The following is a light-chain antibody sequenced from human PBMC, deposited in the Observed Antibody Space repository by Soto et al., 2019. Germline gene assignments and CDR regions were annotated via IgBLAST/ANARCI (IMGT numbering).Light chain of an antibody. CDR1: QSISRNY. J-gene: IGKJ4*01. Sequence: IVLTQSPGTLSLSPGERVTLSCRASQSISRNYLAWYQQKPGLAPRLIMYHGSRRAAGTPDRFSGSGSGTDFSLTISRLEPEDFAVYYCHQYSRSPVTFSPLTFGGGSKVEI. CDR2: HGS. CDR3: HQYSRSPVTFSPLT. V-gene: IGKV3-20*01.